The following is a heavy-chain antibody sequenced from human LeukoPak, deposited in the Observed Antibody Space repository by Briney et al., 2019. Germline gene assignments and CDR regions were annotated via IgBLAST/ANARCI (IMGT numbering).Heavy chain of an antibody. J-gene: IGHJ3*02. Sequence: GESLRLSCAASGFTFDDFGLSWVRQAPGKGLEWVSGINWNGASTTYADSVKGRFTTSRDNAKNSLYLQMNSLRAEDTAFYYCARATDSSDYNDAFDIWGQGTMVTVSS. V-gene: IGHV3-20*04. CDR3: ARATDSSDYNDAFDI. CDR2: INWNGAST. CDR1: GFTFDDFG. D-gene: IGHD3-22*01.